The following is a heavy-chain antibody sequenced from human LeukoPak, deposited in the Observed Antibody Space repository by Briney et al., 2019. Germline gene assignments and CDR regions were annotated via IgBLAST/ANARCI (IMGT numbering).Heavy chain of an antibody. D-gene: IGHD3-10*01. V-gene: IGHV3-23*01. J-gene: IGHJ3*02. Sequence: PGGSLKLSCAASGFSFSNYGMNWVRQAPGKGLEWVSGITGHGDTTYYADSVKGRFTISRDNSRNTVYLQMNSLRAEDTAVYYCARGGGPYGITMVREDDAFDIWGQGTMVTVSS. CDR2: ITGHGDTT. CDR1: GFSFSNYG. CDR3: ARGGGPYGITMVREDDAFDI.